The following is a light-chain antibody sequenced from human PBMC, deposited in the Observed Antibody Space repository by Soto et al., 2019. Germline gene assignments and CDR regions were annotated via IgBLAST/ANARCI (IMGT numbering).Light chain of an antibody. J-gene: IGKJ1*01. CDR3: QQYVASPPSWT. CDR2: RAF. Sequence: EIVLTQSPGTLSLSPGERATLSCRSSQSVSSGYLAWYQQKPGQAPRLLIFRAFNRATGIPDRFSGSGSGTHFALTISRLEPEDFAVYYCQQYVASPPSWTLGQGTKVEIK. V-gene: IGKV3-20*01. CDR1: QSVSSGY.